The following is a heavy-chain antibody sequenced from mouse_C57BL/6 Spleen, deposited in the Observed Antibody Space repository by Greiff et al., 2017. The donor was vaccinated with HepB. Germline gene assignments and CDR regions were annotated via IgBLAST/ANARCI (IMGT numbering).Heavy chain of an antibody. J-gene: IGHJ1*03. CDR2: ISSGSSTI. V-gene: IGHV5-17*01. CDR1: GFTFSDYG. Sequence: EVKLVESGRGLVKPGGSLKLSCAASGFTFSDYGMHWVRQPPEKGLEWVAYISSGSSTIYYAATVKRRCTSYRDNAKQTLFLQMTSLRAEETAMYYGARKATEFDVWGTGTTVTVSS. D-gene: IGHD1-1*01. CDR3: ARKATEFDV.